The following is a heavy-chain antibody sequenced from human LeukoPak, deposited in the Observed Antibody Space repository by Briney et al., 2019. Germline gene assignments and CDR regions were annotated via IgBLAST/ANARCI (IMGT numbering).Heavy chain of an antibody. V-gene: IGHV4-34*01. CDR1: GGSFSGYY. Sequence: PSETLSLTCAVYGGSFSGYYWSWIRQPPGKGLEWIGEINHSGSTNYNPSLKSRVTISIDTSKSQFSLKLSSVTAADTAVYYCASGVPFGYWGQGTLVTVSS. D-gene: IGHD3-10*01. CDR2: INHSGST. CDR3: ASGVPFGY. J-gene: IGHJ4*02.